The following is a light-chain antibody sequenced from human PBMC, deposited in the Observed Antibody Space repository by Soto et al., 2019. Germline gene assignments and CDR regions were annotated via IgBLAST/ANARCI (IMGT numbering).Light chain of an antibody. V-gene: IGKV2-28*01. J-gene: IGKJ4*01. CDR2: LGS. CDR3: MQALQTPQT. Sequence: DILMTQSPRALPVTRGGPCSISRGSGQGLLHTNGDNYLDWYVQKPGQSPQLLIYLGSNRASGVPDRFSGSGSGTDFTLKISRVEAEDAGVYYCMQALQTPQTFGGGTKVDI. CDR1: QGLLHTNGDNY.